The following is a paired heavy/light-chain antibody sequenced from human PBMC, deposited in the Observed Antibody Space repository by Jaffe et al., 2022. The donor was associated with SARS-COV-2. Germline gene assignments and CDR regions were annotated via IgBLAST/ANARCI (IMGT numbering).Heavy chain of an antibody. CDR1: GFTFSDYY. D-gene: IGHD4-17*01. CDR2: ISSSGSTI. CDR3: ARGGDYDAFDI. J-gene: IGHJ3*02. V-gene: IGHV3-11*01. Sequence: QVQLVESGGGLVKPGGSLRLSCAASGFTFSDYYMSWIRQAPGKGLEWVSYISSSGSTIYYADSVKGRFTISRDNAKNSLYLQMNSLRAEDTAVYYCARGGDYDAFDIWGQGTMVTVSS.
Light chain of an antibody. V-gene: IGLV3-21*02. CDR3: QVWDSSSDHPHVV. CDR2: DDS. Sequence: SYVLTQPPSVSVAPGQTARITCGGNNIGSKSVHWYQQKPGQAPVLVVYDDSDRPSGIPERFSGSNSGNTATLTISRVEAGDEADYYCQVWDSSSDHPHVVFGGGTKLTVL. J-gene: IGLJ2*01. CDR1: NIGSKS.